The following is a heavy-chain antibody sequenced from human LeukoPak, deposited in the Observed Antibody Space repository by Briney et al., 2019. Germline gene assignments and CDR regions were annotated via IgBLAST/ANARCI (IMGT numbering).Heavy chain of an antibody. CDR3: ARDPKHWDSSYRDPIN. D-gene: IGHD6-6*01. CDR1: GVSFSGYY. J-gene: IGHJ4*02. V-gene: IGHV4-34*01. Sequence: SETLSLTCAVYGVSFSGYYWSWIRQPPGKGLEWIGEINHSGSTNYNPSLKSRVTISVDTSKNQFPLKLSSVTAADTAVYYCARDPKHWDSSYRDPINWGQGTLVTVSS. CDR2: INHSGST.